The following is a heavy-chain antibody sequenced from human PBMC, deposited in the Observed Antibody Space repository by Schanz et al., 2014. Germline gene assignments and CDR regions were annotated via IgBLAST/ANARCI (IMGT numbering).Heavy chain of an antibody. CDR3: AKDGVPSPWVCFGGYCYSGGADY. CDR2: ISGSGDHT. Sequence: EVQLLESGGGLIQPGGSLRLSCAASGFTFRSYAMSWVRQVPGKGLEWVSVISGSGDHTHYADSVKGRFTISRDTSGNTLYLQMNSLTGEDTAVYYCAKDGVPSPWVCFGGYCYSGGADYWGQGTLVTVSS. D-gene: IGHD2-21*02. J-gene: IGHJ4*02. CDR1: GFTFRSYA. V-gene: IGHV3-23*01.